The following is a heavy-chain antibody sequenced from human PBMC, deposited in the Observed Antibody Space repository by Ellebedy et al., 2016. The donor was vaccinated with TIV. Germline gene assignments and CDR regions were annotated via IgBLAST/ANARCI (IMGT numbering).Heavy chain of an antibody. V-gene: IGHV4-61*01. CDR1: GGSVSSGSYY. J-gene: IGHJ4*02. Sequence: MPSETLSLTCTVSGGSVSSGSYYWSWIRQPPGKGLEWIGYIYYSGSTNYNPSLKSRVTISVDTSKNQFSLKLSSVTAADTAVYYCARAWVAVAGISVDYWGQGTLVTVSS. D-gene: IGHD6-19*01. CDR2: IYYSGST. CDR3: ARAWVAVAGISVDY.